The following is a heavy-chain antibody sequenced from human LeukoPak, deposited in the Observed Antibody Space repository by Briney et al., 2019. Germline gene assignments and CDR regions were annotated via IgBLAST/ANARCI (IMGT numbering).Heavy chain of an antibody. V-gene: IGHV3-30-3*01. CDR3: ARDKLAAAGYYYYYYMDV. CDR1: GFTFSSYA. D-gene: IGHD6-13*01. CDR2: ISYDGSNK. Sequence: GRSLRLSCAASGFTFSSYAMHWVRQAPGKGLEWVAVISYDGSNKYYADSVKGRFTISRDNSKNTLYLQMNSLRAEDTAVYYCARDKLAAAGYYYYYYMDVWGKGTTVTVSS. J-gene: IGHJ6*03.